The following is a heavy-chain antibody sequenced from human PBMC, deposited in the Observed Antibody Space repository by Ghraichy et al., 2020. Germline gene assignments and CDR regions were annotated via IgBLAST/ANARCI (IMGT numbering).Heavy chain of an antibody. Sequence: TLSLPCDVFGGSTSIYYRSWIRQAPGKGLEWVGYIYYGGNTNYNPSLKSRVTISADTSKNQFFLKVNSVTASDTALYYCATFIGGRGYWGQGTLVAVSS. J-gene: IGHJ4*02. D-gene: IGHD3-10*01. CDR3: ATFIGGRGY. CDR1: GGSTSIYY. CDR2: IYYGGNT. V-gene: IGHV4-59*01.